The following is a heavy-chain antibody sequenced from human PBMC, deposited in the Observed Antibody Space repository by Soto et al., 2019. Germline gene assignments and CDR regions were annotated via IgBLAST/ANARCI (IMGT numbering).Heavy chain of an antibody. CDR2: INHSGST. Sequence: SETLSLTCAGYGGSFSGYYWSWIRQPPGKGLEWIGEINHSGSTNYNPSLKSRVTISVDTSKNQFSLKLSSVTAADTAVYYCARVYYDILTGYPAPNYYYGMDVWGQGTTVTVSS. J-gene: IGHJ6*02. V-gene: IGHV4-34*01. CDR1: GGSFSGYY. CDR3: ARVYYDILTGYPAPNYYYGMDV. D-gene: IGHD3-9*01.